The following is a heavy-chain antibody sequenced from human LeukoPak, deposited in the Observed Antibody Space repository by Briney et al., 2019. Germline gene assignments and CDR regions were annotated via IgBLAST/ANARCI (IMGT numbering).Heavy chain of an antibody. CDR2: INPNSGGT. CDR3: ARDPNYYDSSGYSFDR. V-gene: IGHV1-2*02. CDR1: GYTFTSYY. J-gene: IGHJ5*02. D-gene: IGHD3-22*01. Sequence: GASVKVSCKASGYTFTSYYMHWVRQAPGQGLEWMGWINPNSGGTNYAQKFQGRVTMTRDTSISTAYMELGRLRSDDTAVYYCARDPNYYDSSGYSFDRWGQGTLVTVSS.